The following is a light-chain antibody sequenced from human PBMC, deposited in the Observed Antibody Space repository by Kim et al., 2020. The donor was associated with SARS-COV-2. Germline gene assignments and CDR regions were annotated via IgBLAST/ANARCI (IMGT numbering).Light chain of an antibody. V-gene: IGKV3-20*01. J-gene: IGKJ1*01. Sequence: PGTRATRPCRTSQSGGNTSLTWSRQKPSQAPSRVIYNALHRPSGIPDRFSGSGSGTDFTLTISRLEPGDFAVYYCQQYGSSLPWTFGQGTKVDIK. CDR1: QSGGNTS. CDR2: NAL. CDR3: QQYGSSLPWT.